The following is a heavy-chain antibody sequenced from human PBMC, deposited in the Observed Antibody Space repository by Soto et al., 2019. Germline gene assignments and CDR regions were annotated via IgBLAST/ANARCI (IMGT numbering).Heavy chain of an antibody. Sequence: QVQLVQSGAEVKKPGASVKVSCKASGYTFTSYGISWVRQAPGQGLEWLGWISAYNGNTNYAQKLQGRVTMTTDTSTSTAYMELRSLRSDDTAVYYCARSLITYGDIGYYYYGMDVWGQGTTVTVSS. V-gene: IGHV1-18*01. CDR3: ARSLITYGDIGYYYYGMDV. D-gene: IGHD4-17*01. CDR1: GYTFTSYG. CDR2: ISAYNGNT. J-gene: IGHJ6*02.